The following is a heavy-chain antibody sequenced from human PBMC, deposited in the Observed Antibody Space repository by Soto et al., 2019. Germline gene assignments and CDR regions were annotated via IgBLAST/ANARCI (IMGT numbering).Heavy chain of an antibody. Sequence: QLQLQESGPGLVKPSETLSLTCTVSGGSISSSSYYWGWIRQPPGKGLEWIGSIYYSGSTYYNPSLKSRVTISVDTSKNQFSLKLSSVTAADTAVYYCALRFGGSSSWYGLGAERTRRDYYYGMDVWGQGTTVTVSS. CDR1: GGSISSSSYY. J-gene: IGHJ6*02. D-gene: IGHD6-13*01. V-gene: IGHV4-39*01. CDR2: IYYSGST. CDR3: ALRFGGSSSWYGLGAERTRRDYYYGMDV.